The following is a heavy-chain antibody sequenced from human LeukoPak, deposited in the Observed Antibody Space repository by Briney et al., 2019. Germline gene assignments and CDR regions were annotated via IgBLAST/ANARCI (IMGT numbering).Heavy chain of an antibody. J-gene: IGHJ5*02. V-gene: IGHV4-34*01. CDR2: INHSGST. CDR3: ARWGPFGPLDRP. CDR1: GGSFSGYY. D-gene: IGHD1-1*01. Sequence: PSETLSLTCAVYGGSFSGYYWSWIRQPPGKGLEWIGEINHSGSTNYNPSLKSRVTISVDTSKNQFSLKLSSVTAADTAVYYCARWGPFGPLDRPWGQGTLVTVSS.